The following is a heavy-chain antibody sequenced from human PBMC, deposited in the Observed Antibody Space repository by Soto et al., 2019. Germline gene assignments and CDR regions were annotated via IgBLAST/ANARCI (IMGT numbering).Heavy chain of an antibody. Sequence: XETLSLTCTVSGGSISSYYWSWIRPPPGKGLEWIGYIYYSGSTNYNPSLKSRVTISVDTSKNQFSLKLSSVTAADTAVYYCARGAGGYSYGVYGMDVWGQGTTVTVSS. CDR2: IYYSGST. CDR1: GGSISSYY. V-gene: IGHV4-59*01. D-gene: IGHD5-18*01. J-gene: IGHJ6*02. CDR3: ARGAGGYSYGVYGMDV.